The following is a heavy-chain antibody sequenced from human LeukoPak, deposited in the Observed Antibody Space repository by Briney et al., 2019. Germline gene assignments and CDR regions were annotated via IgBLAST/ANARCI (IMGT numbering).Heavy chain of an antibody. D-gene: IGHD6-6*01. CDR1: GFTFSSYA. CDR3: ARSSYSSSSSV. J-gene: IGHJ3*01. Sequence: GGSLRLSCAASGFTFSSYAMNWVRQTPGKGLEWVSAISGSGGSIHYADSVKGRFTISRDNPKSTLYLQMNSLRAEDTAVYYCARSSYSSSSSVWGQGTMVTVSS. V-gene: IGHV3-23*01. CDR2: ISGSGGSI.